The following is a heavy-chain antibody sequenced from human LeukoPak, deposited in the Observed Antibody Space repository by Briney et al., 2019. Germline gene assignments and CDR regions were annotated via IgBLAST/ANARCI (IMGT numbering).Heavy chain of an antibody. V-gene: IGHV3-48*02. CDR1: GFTFSSYS. Sequence: PGGSLRLSCAASGFTFSSYSMNWVRQAPGQGLEWVSYISSSSSTIYYADSVKGRFTISRDNAKNSLYLQMNSLRDEDTAVYYCARVGYNWNDVHYYYGMDVWGQGTTVTVSS. CDR3: ARVGYNWNDVHYYYGMDV. J-gene: IGHJ6*02. D-gene: IGHD1-20*01. CDR2: ISSSSSTI.